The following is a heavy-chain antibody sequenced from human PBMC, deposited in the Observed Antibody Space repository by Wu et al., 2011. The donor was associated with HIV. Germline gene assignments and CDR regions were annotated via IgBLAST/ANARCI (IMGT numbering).Heavy chain of an antibody. Sequence: QVQLVQSGAEVKKPGASVKVSCKASGYTFTSYYMHWVRQAPGQGLEWMGIINPSGGSTTYAQKFQGRVTVTRDTSTSTVYMELSSLRSEDTAVYYCARDWSGSRTPGYFDYWGPGNPGHRLL. V-gene: IGHV1-46*01. CDR3: ARDWSGSRTPGYFDY. J-gene: IGHJ4*02. CDR1: GYTFTSYY. CDR2: INPSGGST. D-gene: IGHD2-15*01.